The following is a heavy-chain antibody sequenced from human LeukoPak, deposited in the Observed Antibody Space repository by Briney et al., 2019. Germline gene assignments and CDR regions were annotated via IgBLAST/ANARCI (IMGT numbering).Heavy chain of an antibody. CDR3: ARGHDFWSGYLGY. D-gene: IGHD3-3*01. CDR1: GGSISSGSYY. CDR2: IYTSGST. Sequence: SETLSLTCTVSGGSISSGSYYWSWIQQPAGKGLEWIGRIYTSGSTNYNPSLKSRVTISVDTSKNQFSLKLSSVTAADTAVYYCARGHDFWSGYLGYWGQGTLVTVSS. J-gene: IGHJ4*02. V-gene: IGHV4-61*02.